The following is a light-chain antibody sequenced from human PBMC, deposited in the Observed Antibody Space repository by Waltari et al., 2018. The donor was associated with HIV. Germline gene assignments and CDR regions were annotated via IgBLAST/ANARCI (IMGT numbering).Light chain of an antibody. J-gene: IGLJ3*02. V-gene: IGLV1-44*01. Sequence: QSVLTPPPTASGPPGQRVPTPRPRISPHIGSHPITRYQLLPGTAPKLLIYGNDQRPSGVPDRFSASKSGTSASLAISGLRSEDEADYYCAAWDDSLNGGVFGGGTKLTVL. CDR1: SPHIGSHP. CDR3: AAWDDSLNGGV. CDR2: GND.